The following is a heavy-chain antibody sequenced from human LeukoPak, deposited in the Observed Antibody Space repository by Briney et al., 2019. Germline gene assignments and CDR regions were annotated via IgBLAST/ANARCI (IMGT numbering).Heavy chain of an antibody. D-gene: IGHD1-1*01. Sequence: GGSLRLSCAASGFTFSSYAMSWVRQAPGKGLEWVSSISSSSSYIYYADSVKGRFTISRDNAKNSLYLQMNSLRAEDTAVYYCARDGWNDVGGSFDYWGQGTLVTVSS. CDR3: ARDGWNDVGGSFDY. CDR1: GFTFSSYA. CDR2: ISSSSSYI. V-gene: IGHV3-21*01. J-gene: IGHJ4*02.